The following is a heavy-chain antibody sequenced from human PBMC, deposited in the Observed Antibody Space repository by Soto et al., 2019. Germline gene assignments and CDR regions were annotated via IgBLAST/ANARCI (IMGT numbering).Heavy chain of an antibody. CDR1: GGSISSYY. J-gene: IGHJ6*04. CDR3: ARDSPMVRGATDV. CDR2: IYYSGST. V-gene: IGHV4-59*01. Sequence: SETLSLTCTVSGGSISSYYWSWIRQPPGKGLEWIGYIYYSGSTNYNPSLKSRVTISVDTSKNQFSLKLSSVTAADTAVYYCARDSPMVRGATDVWGKGTTVTVSS. D-gene: IGHD3-10*01.